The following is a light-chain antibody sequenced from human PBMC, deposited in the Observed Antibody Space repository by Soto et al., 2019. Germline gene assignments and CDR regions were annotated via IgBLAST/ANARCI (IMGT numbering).Light chain of an antibody. Sequence: QSVLTQPPSASGTPGPRVTISCSGSSSNIGINTVNWYQQVPGTAHKLLIYTDNQRPSGVPDRFSGSKSGTSASLAISGLQSEDEADYYCAAWDDSLNGLYVFGTGTKVTVL. CDR2: TDN. CDR1: SSNIGINT. J-gene: IGLJ1*01. V-gene: IGLV1-44*01. CDR3: AAWDDSLNGLYV.